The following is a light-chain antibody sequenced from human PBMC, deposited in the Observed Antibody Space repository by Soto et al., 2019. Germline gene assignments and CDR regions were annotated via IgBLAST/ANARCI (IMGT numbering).Light chain of an antibody. J-gene: IGKJ2*01. CDR2: AAS. CDR1: QSIRSY. V-gene: IGKV1-39*01. Sequence: DIQMTQSPSSLSASVGDRVTITCRASQSIRSYLNWYQQKPGKAPKLLIYAASSLQSGVPSRFSGSGSVTDFNLAISSLQAEDFATDYCQQSYSSPPYTFGQGTKLEIK. CDR3: QQSYSSPPYT.